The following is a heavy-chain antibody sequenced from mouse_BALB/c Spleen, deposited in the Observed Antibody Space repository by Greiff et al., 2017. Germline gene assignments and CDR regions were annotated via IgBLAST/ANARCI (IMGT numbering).Heavy chain of an antibody. Sequence: EVQRVESGGGLVQPGGSLRLSCATSGFTFTDYYMSWVRQPPGKALEWLGFIRNKANGYTTEYSASVKGRFTISRDNSQSILYLQMNTLRAEDSATYYCASLITTVVANYAMDYWGQGTSVTVSS. CDR3: ASLITTVVANYAMDY. V-gene: IGHV7-3*02. CDR1: GFTFTDYY. J-gene: IGHJ4*01. D-gene: IGHD1-1*01. CDR2: IRNKANGYTT.